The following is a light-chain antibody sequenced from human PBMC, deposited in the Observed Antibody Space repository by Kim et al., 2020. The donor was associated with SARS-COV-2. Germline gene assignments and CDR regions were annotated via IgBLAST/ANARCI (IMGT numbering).Light chain of an antibody. CDR1: SLRSYY. Sequence: LGQTVRITCQGDSLRSYYASWYQQKPGQAPVLVIYGKNNRPSGIPDRFSGSSSGNTASLTITGAQAEDEADYYCNSRDSSGNHVVFGGGTQLTVL. CDR3: NSRDSSGNHVV. CDR2: GKN. J-gene: IGLJ2*01. V-gene: IGLV3-19*01.